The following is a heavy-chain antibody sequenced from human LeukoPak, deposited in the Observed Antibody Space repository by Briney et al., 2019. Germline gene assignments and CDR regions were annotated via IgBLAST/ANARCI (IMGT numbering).Heavy chain of an antibody. CDR3: ARLIRTWIQSLDAFDI. Sequence: KPSETLSLTCTVSGGSISTSNSYWGWIRQPPGKGLEWIVNIYYSGSTHYSPSLKSRVIISVDTSKNLFSLRLSSVTAADTAMYYCARLIRTWIQSLDAFDIWGQGTMVTVSS. V-gene: IGHV4-39*01. CDR2: IYYSGST. J-gene: IGHJ3*02. CDR1: GGSISTSNSY. D-gene: IGHD5-18*01.